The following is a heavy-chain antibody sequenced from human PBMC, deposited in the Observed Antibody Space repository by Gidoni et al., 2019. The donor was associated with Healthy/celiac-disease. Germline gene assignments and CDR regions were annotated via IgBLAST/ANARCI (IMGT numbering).Heavy chain of an antibody. J-gene: IGHJ4*02. V-gene: IGHV1-18*01. D-gene: IGHD3-3*01. CDR2: ISAYNGNT. Sequence: QVQLVQSGAEVKKPGASVKVSCKASGYTFTSYGISWVRQAPGQGLEWMGWISAYNGNTNYAQKLQGRVTMTTDTSTSTAYMELRSLRSDDTAVYYCARVNAYYDFWSGYSDFDYWGQGTLVTVSS. CDR3: ARVNAYYDFWSGYSDFDY. CDR1: GYTFTSYG.